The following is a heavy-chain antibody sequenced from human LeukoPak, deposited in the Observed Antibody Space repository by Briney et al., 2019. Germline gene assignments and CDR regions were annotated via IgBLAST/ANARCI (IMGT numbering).Heavy chain of an antibody. CDR1: GFTFSRYG. V-gene: IGHV3-30*18. Sequence: GGSLRLSCAASGFTFSRYGIHWVRQAPGKGLEWVAVISHDGSNNYYADSVKGRFTISRDNSKNTLYLQMISLSAEDTAVYYCAKDTCSGGSCYYYYGMDVWGQGTTVTVSS. J-gene: IGHJ6*02. CDR2: ISHDGSNN. D-gene: IGHD2-15*01. CDR3: AKDTCSGGSCYYYYGMDV.